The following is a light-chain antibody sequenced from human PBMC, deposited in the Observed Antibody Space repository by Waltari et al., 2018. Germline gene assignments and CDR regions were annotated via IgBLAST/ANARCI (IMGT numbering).Light chain of an antibody. J-gene: IGLJ1*01. CDR1: STYVVAYNF. V-gene: IGLV2-14*01. Sequence: QSSLTQPAFASAYPGQSITLSCTGSSTYVVAYNFFSWYQPHPANVPKLILYDSGSPPSGISHRFSASKSGNTATLTISGLQEEDEGEYYCSSYTTSTTLLFGTGTRLTVL. CDR2: DSG. CDR3: SSYTTSTTLL.